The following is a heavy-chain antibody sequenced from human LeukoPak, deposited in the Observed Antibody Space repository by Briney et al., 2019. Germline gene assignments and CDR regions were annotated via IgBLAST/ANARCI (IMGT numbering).Heavy chain of an antibody. Sequence: SETLSLTCTVSGASISGSGYYWGWIRQPPGKGLEWIGNIYDSGSTYYNASLQSRVTISIDTSKNQFSLWLSSVTAADTAMYYCAKSGGYGLIDYWGQGTLVTVSS. CDR1: GASISGSGYY. J-gene: IGHJ4*02. D-gene: IGHD1-26*01. CDR3: AKSGGYGLIDY. V-gene: IGHV4-39*01. CDR2: IYDSGST.